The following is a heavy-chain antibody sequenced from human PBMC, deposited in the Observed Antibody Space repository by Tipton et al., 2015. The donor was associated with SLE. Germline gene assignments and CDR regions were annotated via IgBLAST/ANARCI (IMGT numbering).Heavy chain of an antibody. CDR1: GGSFSGYY. V-gene: IGHV4-34*01. CDR2: INHSGST. CDR3: ARDQLEIDAFDI. Sequence: GLVKPSETLSLTCAVYGGSFSGYYWSWIRQPPGKGLEWIGEINHSGSTKYNPSLKSRVNVSVDRSKNQFSLQLNSVTPEDTAVYYCARDQLEIDAFDIWGQGTMVIVSS. J-gene: IGHJ3*02. D-gene: IGHD1-1*01.